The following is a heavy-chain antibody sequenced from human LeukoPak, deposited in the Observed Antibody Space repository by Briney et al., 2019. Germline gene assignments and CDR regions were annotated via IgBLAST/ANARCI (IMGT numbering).Heavy chain of an antibody. V-gene: IGHV1-18*01. CDR3: ARAGRVATWYYFDY. J-gene: IGHJ4*02. D-gene: IGHD5-12*01. CDR1: GFTFTSYD. Sequence: GASVKVSCKASGFTFTSYDISWVRQPPGEGLEWMGRISAYNGNTNYAQKLQGRVTMTTDTSTSTAYMELRSLRSDGTAVYYCARAGRVATWYYFDYWGQGTLVTVSS. CDR2: ISAYNGNT.